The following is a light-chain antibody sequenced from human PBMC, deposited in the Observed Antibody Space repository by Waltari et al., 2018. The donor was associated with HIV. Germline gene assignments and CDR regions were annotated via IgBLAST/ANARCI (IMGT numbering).Light chain of an antibody. J-gene: IGLJ2*01. Sequence: SYELTQSPSMSVSPGQTASITCSGDKLGHNYAYWYQQKAGQSPIVVIYEDNKRPSGIPERFAGSNSGNTATLTISGTQAMEEADYYCQAWDSSIVVFGGGTKLTVL. CDR3: QAWDSSIVV. CDR1: KLGHNY. V-gene: IGLV3-1*01. CDR2: EDN.